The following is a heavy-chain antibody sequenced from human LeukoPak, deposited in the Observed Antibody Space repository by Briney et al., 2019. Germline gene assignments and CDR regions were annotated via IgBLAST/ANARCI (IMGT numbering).Heavy chain of an antibody. D-gene: IGHD3-3*01. CDR1: GGSISSSSYY. Sequence: PSETLSLTCTVSGGSISSSSYYWGWIRQPPGKGLEWIGSIYYSGSTYYNPSLKSRVTISVDTSKNQFSLKLSSVTAADTAVYYCAESKFLEWYFDYWGQGKMVTVSS. J-gene: IGHJ4*02. V-gene: IGHV4-39*01. CDR2: IYYSGST. CDR3: AESKFLEWYFDY.